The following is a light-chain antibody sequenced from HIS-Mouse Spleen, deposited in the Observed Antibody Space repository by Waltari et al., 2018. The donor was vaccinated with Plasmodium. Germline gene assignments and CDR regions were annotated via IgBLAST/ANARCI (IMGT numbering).Light chain of an antibody. CDR1: PVIRND. V-gene: IGKV1-6*01. Sequence: AIQMTQSPSSLSASVGDRVTITCRAIPVIRNDLGWYHQKPGKAPKLLISAASSLQSGVPSRFSGSGSGTDVTLTISSLQPEDFATYYCLQDYNYPYTFGQGTKLEIK. J-gene: IGKJ2*01. CDR3: LQDYNYPYT. CDR2: AAS.